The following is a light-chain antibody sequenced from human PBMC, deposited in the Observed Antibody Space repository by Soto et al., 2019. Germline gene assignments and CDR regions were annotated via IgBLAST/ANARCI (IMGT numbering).Light chain of an antibody. J-gene: IGKJ2*01. CDR3: QQYDRSSPT. CDR1: QNISVW. Sequence: DIQMTQSPSTLSASVGDGVTITCRASQNISVWLAWYQQGPGKAPKFLIYDASSLETGVPSRFSGSGSGTEFTLTLRSLQPDDFATYYCQQYDRSSPTFGQGTKLEIK. V-gene: IGKV1-5*01. CDR2: DAS.